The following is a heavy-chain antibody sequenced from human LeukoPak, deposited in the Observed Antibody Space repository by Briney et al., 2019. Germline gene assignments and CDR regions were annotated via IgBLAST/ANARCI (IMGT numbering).Heavy chain of an antibody. CDR3: VSTSSRGDWFAP. J-gene: IGHJ5*02. D-gene: IGHD2-2*01. Sequence: ASVKLSCKASGYTFTSYYMHWVRQAPGQGLEWMAIINPSGGSTSYAEKFQGRVTMTRDMSTSTVYMELSSLRSEDTAVYYCVSTSSRGDWFAPWGQGTLVTVSS. CDR1: GYTFTSYY. V-gene: IGHV1-46*03. CDR2: INPSGGST.